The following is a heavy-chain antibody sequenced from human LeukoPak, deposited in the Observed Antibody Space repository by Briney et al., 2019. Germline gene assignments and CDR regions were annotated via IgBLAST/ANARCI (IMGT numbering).Heavy chain of an antibody. J-gene: IGHJ4*02. V-gene: IGHV1-8*03. D-gene: IGHD3-22*01. CDR1: GYTFTSYD. Sequence: ASVKVSCKASGYTFTSYDINWVRQATGQGLEWMGWMNPNSGNTGYAQKFQGRVTITADESTSTAYMELSSLRSEDTAVYYCARVRQYYYDSSGSKWDYFDYWGQGTLVTVSS. CDR2: MNPNSGNT. CDR3: ARVRQYYYDSSGSKWDYFDY.